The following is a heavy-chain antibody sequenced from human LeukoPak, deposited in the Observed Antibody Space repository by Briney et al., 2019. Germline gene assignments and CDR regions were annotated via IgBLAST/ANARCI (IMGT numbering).Heavy chain of an antibody. J-gene: IGHJ4*02. Sequence: GGSLRLSCAASGFTFDDYAMHWVRQAPGKGLEWVSGISWNSGSIGYADSVKGRFTISRDNAKNSLYLQMNSLRAEDTALYYCAKASTVTTLFDYWGQGTLVTVSS. CDR1: GFTFDDYA. V-gene: IGHV3-9*01. CDR2: ISWNSGSI. CDR3: AKASTVTTLFDY. D-gene: IGHD4-17*01.